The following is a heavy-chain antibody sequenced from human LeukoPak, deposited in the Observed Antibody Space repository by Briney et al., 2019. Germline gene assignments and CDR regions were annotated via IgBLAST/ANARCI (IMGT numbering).Heavy chain of an antibody. J-gene: IGHJ4*02. Sequence: SVKVSCKASGGNFNNYAINWVRQAPGQGLEWMGRITPILDIANYAQKFQGRVTITADKSTSTAYMELSRLRSEDTAAYYCARADDVAIRTTSFDYWGQGTLVTVSS. V-gene: IGHV1-69*04. CDR2: ITPILDIA. D-gene: IGHD1-7*01. CDR1: GGNFNNYA. CDR3: ARADDVAIRTTSFDY.